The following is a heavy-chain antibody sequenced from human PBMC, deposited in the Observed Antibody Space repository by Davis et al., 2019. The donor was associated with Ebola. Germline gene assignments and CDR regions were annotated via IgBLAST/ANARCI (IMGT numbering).Heavy chain of an antibody. CDR2: MSYHGSHT. CDR3: ARVATDWFDP. J-gene: IGHJ5*02. CDR1: AFSFGIYG. V-gene: IGHV3-30*03. Sequence: PGGSLRLSCEAFAFSFGIYGMHWVRQAPGKGLEWVASMSYHGSHTSYIDSVRGRFTISRDNAKNTLYLQMNSLRVEDAGLYFCARVATDWFDPWGQGTLVTVSS.